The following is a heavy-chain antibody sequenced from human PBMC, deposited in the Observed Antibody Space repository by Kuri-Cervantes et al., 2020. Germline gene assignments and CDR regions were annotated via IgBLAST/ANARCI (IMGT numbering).Heavy chain of an antibody. D-gene: IGHD6-19*01. CDR1: GYTFTGYY. Sequence: ASVKVSCKASGYTFTGYYMHWVRQAPGQGLEWMGWMNPNSGNTGYAQKFQGRVTMTRNTSISTAYMELSSLRSEDTAVYYCARGERHSSGWYALDWWGQGTLVTVSS. J-gene: IGHJ4*02. CDR2: MNPNSGNT. V-gene: IGHV1-8*02. CDR3: ARGERHSSGWYALDW.